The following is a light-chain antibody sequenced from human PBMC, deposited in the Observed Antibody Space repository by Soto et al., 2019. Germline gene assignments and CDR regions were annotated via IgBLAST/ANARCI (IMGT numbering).Light chain of an antibody. V-gene: IGKV3-15*01. CDR2: GAS. J-gene: IGKJ1*01. CDR3: QYYDTCRT. Sequence: IVMTKSPATLSVTPSERVTFSCRASQGVSRKLAWYQHKPGQAPRLLISGASTGATGIPARFSGSGSGTDFTLTISRLEPEDFAVYYCQYYDTCRTFGQGTKVDIK. CDR1: QGVSRK.